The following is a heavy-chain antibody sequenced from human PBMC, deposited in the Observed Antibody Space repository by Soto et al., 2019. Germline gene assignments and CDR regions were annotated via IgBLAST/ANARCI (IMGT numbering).Heavy chain of an antibody. CDR3: ARGGIWGSYRGAFDI. V-gene: IGHV3-48*01. J-gene: IGHJ3*02. CDR2: ISSSSSTI. D-gene: IGHD3-16*02. CDR1: GFTFSSYS. Sequence: GGSLRLSCAASGFTFSSYSMNWVRQAPGKGLEWVSYISSSSSTIYYADSVKGRFTISRDNAKNSLYLQMNSLRAEDTAVYYCARGGIWGSYRGAFDIWGQGTMVTVSS.